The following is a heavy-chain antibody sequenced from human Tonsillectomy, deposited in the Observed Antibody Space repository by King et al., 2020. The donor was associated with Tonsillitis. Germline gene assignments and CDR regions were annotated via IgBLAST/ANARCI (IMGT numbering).Heavy chain of an antibody. D-gene: IGHD6-13*01. Sequence: LQLQESGPGLVKPSETLSLTCTVSGGSISSSSYYWGWIRQPPGKGLEWIGSIYYSGSTYYNPSLKSRFTISVDTSQNQFSLKLSSVTAADTAVYSCARRPEPWSIAAAGPGNWFDPWGQGTLVTVSS. V-gene: IGHV4-39*01. CDR2: IYYSGST. J-gene: IGHJ5*02. CDR1: GGSISSSSYY. CDR3: ARRPEPWSIAAAGPGNWFDP.